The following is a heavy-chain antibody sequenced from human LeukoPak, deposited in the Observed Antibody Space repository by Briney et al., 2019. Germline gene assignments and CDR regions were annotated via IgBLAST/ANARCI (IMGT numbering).Heavy chain of an antibody. Sequence: GASVKFSCKASGGTFSSYAISWVRQAPGQGLEWMGRIIPIFGIANYAQKFQGRVTITADKSTSTAYMELSSLRSEDTAVYYCATYVDTAMVDDYWGQGTLVTVSS. D-gene: IGHD5-18*01. CDR2: IIPIFGIA. CDR3: ATYVDTAMVDDY. V-gene: IGHV1-69*04. CDR1: GGTFSSYA. J-gene: IGHJ4*02.